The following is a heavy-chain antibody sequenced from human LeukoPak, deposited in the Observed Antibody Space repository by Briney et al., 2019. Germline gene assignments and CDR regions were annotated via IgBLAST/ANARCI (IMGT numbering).Heavy chain of an antibody. D-gene: IGHD2-2*01. Sequence: GASVKVSCKASGYTFTSYYMHWVRQAPGQGLEWMGIINPSGGSTSYAQKFQGRVTMTRDTSTSTVYMELSSLRSEDTAVYYCARDLRGPTSGYYYYGMDVWGQGTTVTVSS. J-gene: IGHJ6*02. CDR2: INPSGGST. CDR3: ARDLRGPTSGYYYYGMDV. V-gene: IGHV1-46*01. CDR1: GYTFTSYY.